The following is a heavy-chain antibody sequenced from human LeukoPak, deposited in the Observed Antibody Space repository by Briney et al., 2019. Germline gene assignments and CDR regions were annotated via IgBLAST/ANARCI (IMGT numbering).Heavy chain of an antibody. V-gene: IGHV4-4*07. CDR1: GASICSHY. D-gene: IGHD1-26*01. J-gene: IGHJ5*02. CDR2: IYTSGPT. CDR3: ARMGSGSYYDNWFDP. Sequence: SETLSLTCTVSGASICSHYWRWSPPPAGKGLGRIGRIYTSGPTNCNPSLKSRVSMSLDTSKNQFSLKLSSGTAASTAVYYCARMGSGSYYDNWFDPWGQGTLVTVSS.